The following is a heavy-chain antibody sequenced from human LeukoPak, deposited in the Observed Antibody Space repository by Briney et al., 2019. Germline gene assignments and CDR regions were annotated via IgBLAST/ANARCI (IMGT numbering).Heavy chain of an antibody. CDR2: INPNSGGT. D-gene: IGHD6-19*01. V-gene: IGHV1-2*02. CDR3: ATTTVAGFSEYFQH. CDR1: GYTFTGYY. Sequence: ASVKVSCKASGYTFTGYYMHWVRQAPGQGFEWMGWINPNSGGTNYAQKFQGRVTMTRDTSISTAYMELSRLRSDDTAVYHCATTTVAGFSEYFQHWGQGTLVTVSS. J-gene: IGHJ1*01.